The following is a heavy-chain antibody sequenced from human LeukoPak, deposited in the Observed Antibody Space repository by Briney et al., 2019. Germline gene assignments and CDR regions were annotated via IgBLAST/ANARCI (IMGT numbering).Heavy chain of an antibody. Sequence: ASVKVSCKASGGTFSSYAISWVRQAPGQGLEWMGGIIPIFGTANYAQKFQGRVTITADESTSTAYMELSSLRSEDTAVYYCAVIGRAVRPDYWGQGTLVTVSS. CDR1: GGTFSSYA. CDR3: AVIGRAVRPDY. J-gene: IGHJ4*02. D-gene: IGHD6-6*01. V-gene: IGHV1-69*13. CDR2: IIPIFGTA.